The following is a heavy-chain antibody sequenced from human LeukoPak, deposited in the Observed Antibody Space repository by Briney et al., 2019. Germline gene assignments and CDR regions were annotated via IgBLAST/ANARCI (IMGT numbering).Heavy chain of an antibody. CDR1: GGSFSGSY. CDR2: INHSGST. CDR3: ARKASGYDYSWFDP. Sequence: KPSETLSFTCAVNGGSFSGSYWSWIRQPPGKGLEWIGEINHSGSTNYNPSLKSRVTISVDTSKNQFSLKLSSVTAADTAVYYCARKASGYDYSWFDPWGQGTLVTVSS. V-gene: IGHV4-34*01. D-gene: IGHD5-12*01. J-gene: IGHJ5*02.